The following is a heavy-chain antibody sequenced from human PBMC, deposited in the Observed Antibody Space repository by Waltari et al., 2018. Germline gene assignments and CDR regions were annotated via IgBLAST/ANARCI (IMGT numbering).Heavy chain of an antibody. D-gene: IGHD6-6*01. V-gene: IGHV3-21*06. CDR1: GFAFSTYT. CDR3: ARDRVEYSSSGADY. J-gene: IGHJ4*02. CDR2: ITSGSNYV. Sequence: EVQLVESGGGLVKPGGSLRLACVASGFAFSTYTLHWVRQAPGRGLEWVSSITSGSNYVYYADSVKGRFTISRENAKTSLYLQMNSLRAEDTAVYYCARDRVEYSSSGADYWGQGTLVTVSS.